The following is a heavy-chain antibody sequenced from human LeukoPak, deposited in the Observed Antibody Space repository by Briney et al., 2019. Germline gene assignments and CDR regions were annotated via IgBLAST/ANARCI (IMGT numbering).Heavy chain of an antibody. J-gene: IGHJ5*02. CDR1: GYTFTGYY. Sequence: ASVKVSCKASGYTFTGYYMHWVRQAPGQGLEWMGRINPNSGGTNYAQKFQGRVTMTRDTSISTAYMELSRLRSDDTAVYYCARDRDLRFGTNRGDWFDPWGQGTLVTVSS. V-gene: IGHV1-2*06. CDR2: INPNSGGT. CDR3: ARDRDLRFGTNRGDWFDP. D-gene: IGHD3-10*01.